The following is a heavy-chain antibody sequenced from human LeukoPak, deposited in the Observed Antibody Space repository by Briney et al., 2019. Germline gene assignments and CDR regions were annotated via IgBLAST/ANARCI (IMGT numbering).Heavy chain of an antibody. V-gene: IGHV4-59*08. CDR1: GFTFSSYS. CDR3: ARHGTNVGRMDV. J-gene: IGHJ6*02. CDR2: IYYSGST. Sequence: GSLRLSCAASGFTFSSYSMNWVSQAPGKRLEWIGYIYYSGSTNCNPSLKSRVTISVDTSKNQFSLKLSSVTAADTAVYYCARHGTNVGRMDVWGQGTTVTVSS. D-gene: IGHD2-15*01.